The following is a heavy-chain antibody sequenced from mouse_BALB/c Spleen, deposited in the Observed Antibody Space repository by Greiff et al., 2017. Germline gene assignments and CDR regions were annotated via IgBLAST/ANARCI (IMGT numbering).Heavy chain of an antibody. CDR1: GFTFSSYG. CDR3: ARRGGDFDY. J-gene: IGHJ2*01. CDR2: INSNGGST. V-gene: IGHV5-6-3*01. Sequence: VQLKESGGGLVQPGGSLKLSCAASGFTFSSYGMSWVRQTPDKRLELVATINSNGGSTYYPDSVKGRFTISRDNAKNTLYLQMSSLKSEDTAMYYCARRGGDFDYWGQGTTLTVSS.